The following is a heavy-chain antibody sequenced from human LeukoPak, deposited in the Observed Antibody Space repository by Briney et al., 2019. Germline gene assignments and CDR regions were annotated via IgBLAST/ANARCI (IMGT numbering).Heavy chain of an antibody. V-gene: IGHV3-23*01. CDR3: ARDEVEMATVIDY. Sequence: GGSLRLSCAVSGFTFSNYGMSWVRQAPGKGLEWVSGISGSGGSTYYADSVKGRFTISRDNSKNTLYLQMNSLRAEDTAVYYCARDEVEMATVIDYWGQGTLVTVSS. CDR2: ISGSGGST. J-gene: IGHJ4*02. CDR1: GFTFSNYG. D-gene: IGHD5-24*01.